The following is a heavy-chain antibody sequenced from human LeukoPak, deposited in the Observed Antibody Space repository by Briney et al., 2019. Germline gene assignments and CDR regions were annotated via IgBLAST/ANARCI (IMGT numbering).Heavy chain of an antibody. CDR2: ISYDGSNK. D-gene: IGHD4-23*01. CDR1: GFTFSIYA. CDR3: AREDYGGNSSAFDI. Sequence: PGGSLRLSCAASGFTFSIYAMHWVRQAPGKGLEWVAVISYDGSNKYYADSVKGRFTISRDNSKNTLYLQMNSLRAEDTAVYYCAREDYGGNSSAFDIWGQGTMVTVSS. V-gene: IGHV3-30-3*01. J-gene: IGHJ3*02.